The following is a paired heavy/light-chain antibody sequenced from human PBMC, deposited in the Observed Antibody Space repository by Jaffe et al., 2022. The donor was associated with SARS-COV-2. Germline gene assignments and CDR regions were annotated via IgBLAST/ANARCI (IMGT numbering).Light chain of an antibody. CDR1: QDIRND. CDR2: TAS. J-gene: IGKJ2*01. Sequence: DIQMTQSPSSLSASVGDRVTITCRASQDIRNDLGWYQQKPGKAPKRLIYTASSLQSGVPSRFSGSGSGTEFTLTISSLQPEDFATYYCLQHNRYPPTFGQGTKLEI. V-gene: IGKV1-17*01. CDR3: LQHNRYPPT.
Heavy chain of an antibody. CDR3: THDWMDVGSL. J-gene: IGHJ4*02. Sequence: EVQLVESGGALVKPGGSLRLSCVVSGLTFSDAWMSWVRQAPGKGLEWVGRIKSKIAGGTEDYGAPVKGRFSISRDDSKNTVYLQMNSLKTEDTAVYYCTHDWMDVGSLWGQGTLVTVSS. CDR1: GLTFSDAW. CDR2: IKSKIAGGTE. D-gene: IGHD3-9*01. V-gene: IGHV3-15*02.